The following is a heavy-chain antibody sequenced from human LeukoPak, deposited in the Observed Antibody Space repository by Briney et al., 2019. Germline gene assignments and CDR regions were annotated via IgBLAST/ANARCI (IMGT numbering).Heavy chain of an antibody. Sequence: ASVKVSCKASGYTFSSYDISWVRQAPGQGLEWMGWISAYNGNTNYAQKLQGRVTMTTDTSTSTAYLELRSLRSDDTAVYYCARDLTISRYCSSTSCQEEGYWGQGTLVTVSS. D-gene: IGHD2-2*01. CDR1: GYTFSSYD. J-gene: IGHJ4*02. V-gene: IGHV1-18*01. CDR3: ARDLTISRYCSSTSCQEEGY. CDR2: ISAYNGNT.